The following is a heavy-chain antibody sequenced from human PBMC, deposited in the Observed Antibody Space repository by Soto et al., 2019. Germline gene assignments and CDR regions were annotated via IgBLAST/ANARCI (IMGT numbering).Heavy chain of an antibody. D-gene: IGHD3-3*01. Sequence: NPSETLSLTCAVYGGSFSGYYWSWIRQPPGKGLEWIGEINHSGSTNYNPSLKSRVTISVDTSKNQFSLKLSSVTAADTAVYYCARGGFVTIFGVVGSRVDYWGQGTLVTVSS. CDR3: ARGGFVTIFGVVGSRVDY. CDR2: INHSGST. V-gene: IGHV4-34*01. J-gene: IGHJ4*02. CDR1: GGSFSGYY.